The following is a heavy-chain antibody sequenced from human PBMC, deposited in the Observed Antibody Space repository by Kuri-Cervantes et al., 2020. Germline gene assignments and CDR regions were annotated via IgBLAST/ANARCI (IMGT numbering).Heavy chain of an antibody. V-gene: IGHV3-9*01. CDR2: ISWNSGSI. D-gene: IGHD3-22*01. CDR1: GFTFDDYA. CDR3: ARGLYYYDSSGYPFDY. J-gene: IGHJ4*02. Sequence: GGSLRLSCAASGFTFDDYAMHWVRQAPGKGLEWVSGISWNSGSIGYADSVKGRFTISRDNAKNSLYLQMNSLRSDDTAVYYCARGLYYYDSSGYPFDYWGQGTLVTVSS.